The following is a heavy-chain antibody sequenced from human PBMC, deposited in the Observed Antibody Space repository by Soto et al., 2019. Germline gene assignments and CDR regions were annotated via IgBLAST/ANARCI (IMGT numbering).Heavy chain of an antibody. CDR1: GGSISSGGYY. CDR2: IYYSGST. D-gene: IGHD3-3*01. J-gene: IGHJ4*02. V-gene: IGHV4-31*03. CDR3: ASSYYDFWSGLV. Sequence: SETLSLTCTVSGGSISSGGYYWSWIRQHPGKGLEWIGYIYYSGSTYYNPSLKSRVTISVDTSKNQFSLKLSSVTAADTAVYYCASSYYDFWSGLVWRQGTLVTVSS.